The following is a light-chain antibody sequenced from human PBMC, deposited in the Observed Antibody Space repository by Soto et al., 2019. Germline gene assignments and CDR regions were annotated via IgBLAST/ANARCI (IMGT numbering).Light chain of an antibody. CDR2: VTSDGSH. CDR1: SGHSDYA. J-gene: IGLJ3*02. CDR3: QAWGTGGV. Sequence: QPVLTQSPSASASPGASVKLTCTLSSGHSDYAIAWHQQKPEKGPRYLMKVTSDGSHTKGDGIPDRFSGSSSGADRYLTISSLRSDDEADYYCQAWGTGGVFGGGTKVTVL. V-gene: IGLV4-69*01.